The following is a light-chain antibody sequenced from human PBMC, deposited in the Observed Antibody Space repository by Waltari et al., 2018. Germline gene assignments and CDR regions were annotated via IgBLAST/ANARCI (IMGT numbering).Light chain of an antibody. J-gene: IGLJ3*02. CDR2: SNN. CDR1: RSNLGGNR. Sequence: QSVLSQPPSASGTPGQRVAISCSGTRSNLGGNRVHWYQQLPGTAPKLLTHSNNQRPSGVPDRFSGSKSGTSASLAISGLQSEDEAHYYCAAWDASLNGWVFGGGTKLTVL. CDR3: AAWDASLNGWV. V-gene: IGLV1-44*01.